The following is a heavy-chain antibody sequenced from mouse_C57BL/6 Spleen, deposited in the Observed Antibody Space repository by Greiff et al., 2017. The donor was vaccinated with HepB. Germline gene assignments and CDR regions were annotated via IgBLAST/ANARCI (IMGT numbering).Heavy chain of an antibody. D-gene: IGHD1-1*01. V-gene: IGHV1-80*01. CDR3: ARSKITTVVAHYFDY. CDR1: GYAFSSYW. J-gene: IGHJ2*01. Sequence: QVHVKQSGAELVKPGASVKISCKASGYAFSSYWMNWVKQRPGKGLEWIGQIYPGDGDTNYNGKFKGKATLTADKSSSTAYMQLSSLTSEDSAVYFCARSKITTVVAHYFDYWGQGTTLTVSS. CDR2: IYPGDGDT.